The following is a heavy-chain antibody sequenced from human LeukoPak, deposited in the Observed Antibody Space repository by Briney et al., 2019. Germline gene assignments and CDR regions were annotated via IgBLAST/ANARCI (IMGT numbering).Heavy chain of an antibody. CDR1: GFTVSSNY. D-gene: IGHD2-2*01. V-gene: IGHV3-53*01. Sequence: HTGGSLRLSCAASGFTVSSNYMSWVRQAPGKGLEWVSVIYSGGSTYYADSVKGRFTISRDNSKNALYLQMNDLRAEDTAVYYCARDRRYCSTSSSCYELYFDYWGQGTLVTVSS. CDR2: IYSGGST. CDR3: ARDRRYCSTSSSCYELYFDY. J-gene: IGHJ4*02.